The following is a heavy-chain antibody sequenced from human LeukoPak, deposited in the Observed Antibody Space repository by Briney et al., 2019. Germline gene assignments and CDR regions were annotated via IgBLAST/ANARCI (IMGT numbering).Heavy chain of an antibody. J-gene: IGHJ4*02. CDR3: AKAEQWELIFDY. CDR2: ISGSGGST. D-gene: IGHD1-26*01. V-gene: IGHV3-23*01. Sequence: GGSLRLSCAASGFTFDDYGMSWVRQAPGKGLEWVSAISGSGGSTYYADSVKGRFTISRDNSKNTLYLQMNSLRAEDTAVYYCAKAEQWELIFDYWGQGTLVTVSS. CDR1: GFTFDDYG.